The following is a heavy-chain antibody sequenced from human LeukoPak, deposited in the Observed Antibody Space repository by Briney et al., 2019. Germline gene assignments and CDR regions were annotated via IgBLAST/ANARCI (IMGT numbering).Heavy chain of an antibody. D-gene: IGHD3-22*01. V-gene: IGHV3-23*01. J-gene: IGHJ1*01. CDR2: ISGSGGST. CDR3: ARAPSEIGGYYPEYFRH. Sequence: GGSLRLSCAPSGFTFSSYAMSWVRQAPGKGLEWVSAISGSGGSTYYADSVKGRFTISRDNAKNTVSLQMNSLRAEDTGVYYCARAPSEIGGYYPEYFRHWGQGTLVIVSS. CDR1: GFTFSSYA.